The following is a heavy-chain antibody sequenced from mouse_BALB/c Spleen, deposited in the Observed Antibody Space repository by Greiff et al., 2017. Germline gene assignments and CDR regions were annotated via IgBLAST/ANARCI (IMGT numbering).Heavy chain of an antibody. CDR3: ARKGTGGAWFAY. D-gene: IGHD4-1*01. Sequence: VQGVESGAELVRPGTSVKISCKASGYTFTNYWLGWVKQRPGHGLEWIGDIYPGGGYTNYNEKFKGKATLTADTSSSPAYMQLSSLTSEDSAVYFCARKGTGGAWFAYWGQGTLVTVSA. J-gene: IGHJ3*01. CDR1: GYTFTNYW. CDR2: IYPGGGYT. V-gene: IGHV1-63*02.